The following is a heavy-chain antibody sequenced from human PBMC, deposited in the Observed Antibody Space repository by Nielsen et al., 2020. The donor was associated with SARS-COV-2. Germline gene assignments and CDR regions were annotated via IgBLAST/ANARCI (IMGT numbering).Heavy chain of an antibody. Sequence: GESLKISCAASGFTFSSYDMHWARQATGKGLEWVSAIGTAGDTYYPGSVKGRFTISRENAKNSLYLQMNSLRAGDTAVYYCARDQLGAGMDVWGQGTTVTVSS. CDR2: IGTAGDT. D-gene: IGHD3-16*01. CDR3: ARDQLGAGMDV. CDR1: GFTFSSYD. V-gene: IGHV3-13*04. J-gene: IGHJ6*02.